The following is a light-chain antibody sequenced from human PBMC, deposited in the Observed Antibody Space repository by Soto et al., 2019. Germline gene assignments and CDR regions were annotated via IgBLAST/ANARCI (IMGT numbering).Light chain of an antibody. Sequence: QSVLTQSPSASASLGASVKLTCSPSSGHSSYAIAWHQQQPEKGPRYLMKLNSDGSHSKGDGIPDRFSGSSSGAERYLTISSLQSEDEADYYCQTWGTGIHYVFGTGTKVTVL. CDR1: SGHSSYA. V-gene: IGLV4-69*01. CDR3: QTWGTGIHYV. J-gene: IGLJ1*01. CDR2: LNSDGSH.